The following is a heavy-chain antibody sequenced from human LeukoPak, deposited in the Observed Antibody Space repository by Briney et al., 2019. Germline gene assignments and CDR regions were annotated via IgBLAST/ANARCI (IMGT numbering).Heavy chain of an antibody. D-gene: IGHD3-22*01. CDR1: GGSFSSNKW. CDR2: INHSEST. V-gene: IGHV4-4*02. CDR3: AREVYDSSGNAFDI. J-gene: IGHJ3*02. Sequence: SGTLSLTCAVSGGSFSSNKWWSWVRQPPGKGLEWIGEINHSESTNYNPSLKSRVTISIDKSKNQFSLKLSSVTAADTAVYYCAREVYDSSGNAFDIWGQGTMVTVSS.